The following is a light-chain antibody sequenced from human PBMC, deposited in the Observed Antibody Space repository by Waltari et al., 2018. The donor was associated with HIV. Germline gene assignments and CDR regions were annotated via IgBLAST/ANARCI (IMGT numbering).Light chain of an antibody. Sequence: IVMTQSPDSLALSLGVRATINCKSSRSILYNSNNKNYLAWYQQKPGQPPQLLIYWASTREFGVPDRFSGSGSGTNFTLTISSLQTEDVAVYYCQQYFNAPITFGGGTRVEI. J-gene: IGKJ4*01. CDR2: WAS. V-gene: IGKV4-1*01. CDR1: RSILYNSNNKNY. CDR3: QQYFNAPIT.